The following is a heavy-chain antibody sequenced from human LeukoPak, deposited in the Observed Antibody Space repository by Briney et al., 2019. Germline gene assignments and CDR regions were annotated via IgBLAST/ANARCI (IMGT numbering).Heavy chain of an antibody. D-gene: IGHD3-22*01. CDR2: ISAYNGNT. Sequence: GASVKVSCTASGYTFTSYGISWVRQAPGQGLEWMGWISAYNGNTNYAQMLQGRVTMTTDTSTSTAYMELRSLRSDDTAVYYCARDPTYYYDSSGYYLDYWGQGTLVTVSS. CDR3: ARDPTYYYDSSGYYLDY. V-gene: IGHV1-18*01. J-gene: IGHJ4*02. CDR1: GYTFTSYG.